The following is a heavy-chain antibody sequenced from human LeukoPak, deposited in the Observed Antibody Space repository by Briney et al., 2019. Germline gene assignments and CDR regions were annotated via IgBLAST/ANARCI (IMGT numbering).Heavy chain of an antibody. D-gene: IGHD6-19*01. CDR3: AKDRNQWLVGFFDY. CDR1: GFTFSSYG. V-gene: IGHV3-30*18. J-gene: IGHJ4*02. Sequence: PGGSLRLSCAASGFTFSSYGMHWVRQAPGKGLEWVAVISYDGSNKYYADSVKGRFTISRDNSKNTLYLQMNSLRAEDTAVYYCAKDRNQWLVGFFDYWGQGTLVTVSS. CDR2: ISYDGSNK.